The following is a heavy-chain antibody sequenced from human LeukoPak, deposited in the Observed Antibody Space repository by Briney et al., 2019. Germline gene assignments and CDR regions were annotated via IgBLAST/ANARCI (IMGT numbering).Heavy chain of an antibody. CDR3: TRGAGWLIDY. V-gene: IGHV4-59*01. J-gene: IGHJ4*02. CDR1: DDSISDYY. D-gene: IGHD3-16*01. CDR2: FHNSGTS. Sequence: SETLSLTCTVSDDSISDYYRGWIRQPPGKGLEWIGYFHNSGTSTYNPSLKSRVTISADTSKNQFSLKLNSLTTADPAVYYCTRGAGWLIDYWGQGILVTVSS.